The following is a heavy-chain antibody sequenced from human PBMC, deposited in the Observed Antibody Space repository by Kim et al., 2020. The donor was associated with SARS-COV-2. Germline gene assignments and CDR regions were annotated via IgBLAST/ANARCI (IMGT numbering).Heavy chain of an antibody. CDR3: ARSGPSFSNTAMVRGGDY. D-gene: IGHD5-18*01. V-gene: IGHV4-34*01. Sequence: SETLSLTCAVYGGSFSGYYWSWIRQPPGKGLEWIGEINHSGSTNYNPSLKSRVTISVDTSKNQFSLKLSSVTAADTAVYYCARSGPSFSNTAMVRGGDYWGQGTLVTVSS. J-gene: IGHJ4*02. CDR2: INHSGST. CDR1: GGSFSGYY.